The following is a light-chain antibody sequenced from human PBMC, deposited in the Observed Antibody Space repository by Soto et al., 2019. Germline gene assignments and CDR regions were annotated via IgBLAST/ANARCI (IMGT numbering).Light chain of an antibody. CDR2: GAS. CDR3: QQYGNSPVT. CDR1: QSVSSSY. J-gene: IGKJ3*01. Sequence: EIVLTQSPGTLYLSPGERATLSCRASQSVSSSYLAWYQQKPGQAPRLLIYGASSRATGIPDRFSGSGSGTDFTLTITRLEPEDFAVYYCQQYGNSPVTFGPGTKVDVK. V-gene: IGKV3-20*01.